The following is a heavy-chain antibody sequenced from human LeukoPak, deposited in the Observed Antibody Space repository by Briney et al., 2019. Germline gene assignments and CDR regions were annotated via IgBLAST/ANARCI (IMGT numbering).Heavy chain of an antibody. Sequence: SETLSLTCTVSGFSISSGYYWGWIRQPPGKGLEWIGSIYHSGSSYYNPSLKSRVTISVDTSKNQFSLKLSSVSAADTAVYYCARLAGATPFDYWGQGTLVTVSS. V-gene: IGHV4-38-2*02. D-gene: IGHD1-26*01. CDR1: GFSISSGYY. J-gene: IGHJ4*02. CDR3: ARLAGATPFDY. CDR2: IYHSGSS.